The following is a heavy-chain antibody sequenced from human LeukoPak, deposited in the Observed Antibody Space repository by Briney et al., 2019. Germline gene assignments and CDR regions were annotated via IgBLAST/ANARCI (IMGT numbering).Heavy chain of an antibody. CDR1: GYTFTGYY. J-gene: IGHJ3*02. D-gene: IGHD3-22*01. CDR3: ARLSTIVLVINEWDAFDI. Sequence: ASVKVSCKASGYTFTGYYMHWVRQAPGQGLEWMGRINPNSGGTNYAQKFQGRVTMTRDTSISTAYMELSRLRSDDTAVYYCARLSTIVLVINEWDAFDIWGEGTMVTVSS. CDR2: INPNSGGT. V-gene: IGHV1-2*06.